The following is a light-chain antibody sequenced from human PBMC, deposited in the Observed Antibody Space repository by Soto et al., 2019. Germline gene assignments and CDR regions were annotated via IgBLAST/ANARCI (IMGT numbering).Light chain of an antibody. CDR1: SSDVGGYNY. Sequence: QSVLTQPASVSGSPGQSITISCTGTSSDVGGYNYVSWYQQHPGKAPKLMIYDVSNRPSGVSNRFSGSKSGNTASLTISGFQAEDEADCYWRLYTSSSTLDVVFGGGTKDTVL. J-gene: IGLJ2*01. CDR2: DVS. CDR3: RLYTSSSTLDVV. V-gene: IGLV2-14*01.